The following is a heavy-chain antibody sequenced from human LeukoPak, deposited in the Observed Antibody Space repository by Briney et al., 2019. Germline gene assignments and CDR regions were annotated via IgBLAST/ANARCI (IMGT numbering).Heavy chain of an antibody. CDR2: ISSSSSYI. D-gene: IGHD3-22*01. CDR1: GFTFSSYS. J-gene: IGHJ3*02. CDR3: ARGEYYYDSSGYYFVYGAFDI. Sequence: PGGSLRLSCAASGFTFSSYSMNWVRQAPGKGLEWVSSISSSSSYIYYADSVKGRFTISRDNAKNSLYLQMNSLRAEDTAVYYCARGEYYYDSSGYYFVYGAFDIWGQGTMVTVSS. V-gene: IGHV3-21*01.